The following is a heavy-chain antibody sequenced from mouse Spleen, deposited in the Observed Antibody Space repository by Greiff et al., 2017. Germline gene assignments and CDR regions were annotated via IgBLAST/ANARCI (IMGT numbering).Heavy chain of an antibody. CDR1: GYTFTSYW. D-gene: IGHD2-4*01. CDR3: ARDYDYSYWYFDV. Sequence: QVQLKQPGAELVKPGASVKLSCKASGYTFTSYWMHWVKQRPGRGLEWIGRIDPNSGGTKYNEKFKSKATLTVDKPSSTAYMQLSSLTSEDSAVYYCARDYDYSYWYFDVWGAGTTVTVSS. CDR2: IDPNSGGT. V-gene: IGHV1-72*01. J-gene: IGHJ1*01.